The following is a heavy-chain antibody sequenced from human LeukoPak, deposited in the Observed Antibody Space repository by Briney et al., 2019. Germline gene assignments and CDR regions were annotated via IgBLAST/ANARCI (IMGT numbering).Heavy chain of an antibody. D-gene: IGHD3-9*01. CDR1: GFTFSSYG. Sequence: PPGRSLRLSCAASGFTFSSYGMHWVRQAPGKGLEWVAVIWYDGSNKYYADSVKGRFTISRDNSKNTLYLQMNSLRAEDTAVYYCASDDILTGNDAFDIWGQGTMVTVSS. J-gene: IGHJ3*02. V-gene: IGHV3-33*01. CDR2: IWYDGSNK. CDR3: ASDDILTGNDAFDI.